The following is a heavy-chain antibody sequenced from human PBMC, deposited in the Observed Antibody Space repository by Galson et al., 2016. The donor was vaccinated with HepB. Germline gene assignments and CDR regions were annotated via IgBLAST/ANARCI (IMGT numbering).Heavy chain of an antibody. Sequence: SVKVSCKASGYTFTSYNVHWVRQARGQGLEWMGIINPSGGNTSYAQKFQGRVTMTRDTSTSTAYMELSSLRFEDTAVYYCARGGYGGYGTVGDDYWGQGTLVTVSS. CDR3: ARGGYGGYGTVGDDY. J-gene: IGHJ4*02. D-gene: IGHD4-17*01. CDR2: INPSGGNT. CDR1: GYTFTSYN. V-gene: IGHV1-46*01.